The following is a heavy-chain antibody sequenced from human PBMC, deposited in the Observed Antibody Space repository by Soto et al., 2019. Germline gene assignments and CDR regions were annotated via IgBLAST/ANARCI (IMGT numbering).Heavy chain of an antibody. CDR3: ARDTSIAAAGTSFGY. Sequence: GGSLRLSCSASGFTFSSYAMHWVRQAPGKGLEYVSAISSNGGSTYYADSVKGRFTISRDNSKNTLYLQMSSLRAEDTAVYYCARDTSIAAAGTSFGYWGQGTLVTVSS. J-gene: IGHJ4*02. V-gene: IGHV3-64D*06. CDR1: GFTFSSYA. CDR2: ISSNGGST. D-gene: IGHD6-13*01.